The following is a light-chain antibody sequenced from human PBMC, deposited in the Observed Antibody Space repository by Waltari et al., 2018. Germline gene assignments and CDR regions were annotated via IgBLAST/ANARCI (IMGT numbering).Light chain of an antibody. V-gene: IGLV1-47*01. CDR3: AAWDGSLSGRL. J-gene: IGLJ3*02. CDR1: SSNPASNY. CDR2: RDD. Sequence: QSVLTQPPSASGTPGQRVSFSCSGSSSNPASNYVFCYQQFPGTAPKLLIYRDDQRPSGVPDRFSASKGGTSAALVISAVRSEDEADYYCAAWDGSLSGRLFGGGTRLTVL.